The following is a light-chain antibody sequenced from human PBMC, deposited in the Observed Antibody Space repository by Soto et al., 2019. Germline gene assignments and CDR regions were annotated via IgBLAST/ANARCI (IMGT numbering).Light chain of an antibody. CDR3: QQYGSSPYT. V-gene: IGKV3-20*01. CDR1: QSVSSSY. Sequence: EIVLTQSPGTLSLSPGERATLSCRASQSVSSSYLAWYQQKPGQAPRLLIYGASSRATGIPDRFSGSGSGTEFALTISRQEPEDFAVYYCQQYGSSPYTFGQGTKLEI. CDR2: GAS. J-gene: IGKJ2*01.